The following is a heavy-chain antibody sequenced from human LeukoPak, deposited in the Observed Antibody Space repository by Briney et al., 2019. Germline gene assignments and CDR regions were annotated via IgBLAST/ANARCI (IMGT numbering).Heavy chain of an antibody. V-gene: IGHV1-69*05. J-gene: IGHJ4*02. D-gene: IGHD3-3*01. Sequence: SVKVSCKASGGTFSSYAISWVRQAPGQGLEWIGGIIPIFGTANYAQKFQGRVTITTDESTSTAYMELSSLRSEDTAVYYCARARRGFLEWLAFDYWGQGTLVTVSS. CDR2: IIPIFGTA. CDR1: GGTFSSYA. CDR3: ARARRGFLEWLAFDY.